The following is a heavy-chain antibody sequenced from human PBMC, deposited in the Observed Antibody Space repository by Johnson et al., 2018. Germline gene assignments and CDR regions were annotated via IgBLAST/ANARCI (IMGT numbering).Heavy chain of an antibody. D-gene: IGHD3-16*01. Sequence: VQLVQSGGGLVQPGRSLRLSCAASGFTFDDYAMHWVRQAPGKGLEWVSGISWNSGSIGYADSVKGRFTISRDNAQNSLYLQMKSLRAEYTALYYWEKEDHGGALDIWGQGTMVTVSS. CDR3: EKEDHGGALDI. J-gene: IGHJ3*02. CDR1: GFTFDDYA. CDR2: ISWNSGSI. V-gene: IGHV3-9*01.